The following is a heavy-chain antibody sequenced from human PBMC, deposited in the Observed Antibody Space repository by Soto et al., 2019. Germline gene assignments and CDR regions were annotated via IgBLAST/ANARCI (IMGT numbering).Heavy chain of an antibody. J-gene: IGHJ6*02. CDR2: ISSSSRIT. V-gene: IGHV3-48*01. D-gene: IGHD3-22*01. CDR1: GFIFRSYS. Sequence: PGGSLRLSCAASGFIFRSYSLNWVRQVPGKGLEWLSYISSSSRITYYADSVKGRFTVSRDNAKNSLYLQMNSLRAEDTAVYYCARVYYDSRGWDYYGMDVWGQGTTVTVSS. CDR3: ARVYYDSRGWDYYGMDV.